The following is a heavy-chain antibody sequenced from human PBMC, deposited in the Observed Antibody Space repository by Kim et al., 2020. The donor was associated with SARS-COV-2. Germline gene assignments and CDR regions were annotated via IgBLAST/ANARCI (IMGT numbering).Heavy chain of an antibody. J-gene: IGHJ4*02. D-gene: IGHD3-3*01. CDR1: GGSVNNYF. CDR2: IYYNGDT. V-gene: IGHV4-59*08. Sequence: SETLSLTCAVSGGSVNNYFWSWVRQSPGKELEWIGYIYYNGDTKYNASLKNRATISVDTSKTHVFLKLRSVTAADTAIYYCARHLFTSATSLEFWGPGTL. CDR3: ARHLFTSATSLEF.